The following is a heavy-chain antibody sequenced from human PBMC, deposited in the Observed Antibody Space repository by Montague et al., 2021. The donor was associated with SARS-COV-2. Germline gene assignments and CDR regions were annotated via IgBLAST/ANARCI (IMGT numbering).Heavy chain of an antibody. CDR2: IWYDGSNK. CDR1: GFTFSSYG. Sequence: SLRLSCAASGFTFSSYGMHWVRQAPGKGLEWEAVIWYDGSNKYYADSVKGRFTISRDNSKNTLYLQMNSLRAEDTAVYYCAGMLVPYYGMDVWGQGTTVTVSS. V-gene: IGHV3-33*01. J-gene: IGHJ6*02. D-gene: IGHD6-13*01. CDR3: AGMLVPYYGMDV.